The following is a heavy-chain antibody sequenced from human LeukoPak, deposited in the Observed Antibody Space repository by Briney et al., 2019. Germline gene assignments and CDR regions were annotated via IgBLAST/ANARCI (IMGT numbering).Heavy chain of an antibody. CDR1: GFTFRSYS. D-gene: IGHD2-15*01. CDR2: IISTSTYI. CDR3: ARDSGVFCSGGKCYHNSFDS. Sequence: GGSLILSCAASGFTFRSYSMYWVRQAPGKGLEWVSSIISTSTYIYYADSVKGRFTISRDNAKNSLYLQMNSLRAEDTAVYYCARDSGVFCSGGKCYHNSFDSWGQGTLVTVSS. J-gene: IGHJ4*02. V-gene: IGHV3-21*01.